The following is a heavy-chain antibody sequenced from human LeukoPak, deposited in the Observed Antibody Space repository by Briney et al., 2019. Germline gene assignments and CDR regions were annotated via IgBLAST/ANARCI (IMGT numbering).Heavy chain of an antibody. Sequence: PGGSLRLSCAASGFTFSSYEMNWVRQAPGKGLECVSYISGSGRTIYYADSVKGRLTISRDNAKNSLYLQMYSLRAGDTAAYYCASPQTSGYAFGYWGQGTLVTVSS. CDR2: ISGSGRTI. CDR1: GFTFSSYE. CDR3: ASPQTSGYAFGY. D-gene: IGHD5-12*01. J-gene: IGHJ4*02. V-gene: IGHV3-48*03.